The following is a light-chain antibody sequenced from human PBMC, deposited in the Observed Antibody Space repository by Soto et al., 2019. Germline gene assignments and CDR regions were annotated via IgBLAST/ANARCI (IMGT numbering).Light chain of an antibody. Sequence: QSALTQPPSASGSPGQSVTISCTGTSIDVGGYNYVSWYQQHPGKAPKLMIYEVNKRPSGVPDRFSGSKSGNTASLTVSGLQAEDEADYYCSSYAGSDNFVFGTGTKVTVL. CDR3: SSYAGSDNFV. CDR1: SIDVGGYNY. V-gene: IGLV2-8*01. CDR2: EVN. J-gene: IGLJ1*01.